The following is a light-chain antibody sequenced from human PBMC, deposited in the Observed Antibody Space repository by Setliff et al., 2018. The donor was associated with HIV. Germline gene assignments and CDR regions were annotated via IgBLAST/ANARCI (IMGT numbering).Light chain of an antibody. CDR2: YDS. CDR1: NIGSKS. Sequence: SYELTQPPSVSVAPGKTARITCEGNNIGSKSVHWYQQKPGQAPVLVIYYDSDRPSGIPERFSGSNSGNTATLTISRVEAGDEADYYCQVWDSSSDQAYVFGTGTKVTVL. J-gene: IGLJ1*01. V-gene: IGLV3-21*04. CDR3: QVWDSSSDQAYV.